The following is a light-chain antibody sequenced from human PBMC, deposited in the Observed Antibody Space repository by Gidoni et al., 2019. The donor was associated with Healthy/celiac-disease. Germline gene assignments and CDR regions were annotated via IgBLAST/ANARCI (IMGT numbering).Light chain of an antibody. V-gene: IGKV3-11*01. Sequence: EIVLTQSLATLSLSPGERATLSRRASQSVRSYLAWYQQKPGQAPRLLIYDAANRATGIPARFSGSGSETDFTLTISSLEPEDFAVYYCQQRSNWPPWTFGQGTKVEIK. CDR3: QQRSNWPPWT. J-gene: IGKJ1*01. CDR2: DAA. CDR1: QSVRSY.